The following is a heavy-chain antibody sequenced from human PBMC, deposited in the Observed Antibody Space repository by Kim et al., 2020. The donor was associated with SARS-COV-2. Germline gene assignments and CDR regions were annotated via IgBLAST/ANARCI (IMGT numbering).Heavy chain of an antibody. CDR2: ISSSSSYI. CDR1: GFTFSSYS. J-gene: IGHJ5*02. V-gene: IGHV3-21*01. D-gene: IGHD4-17*01. CDR3: ARDDGDDWFDP. Sequence: GGSLRLSCAASGFTFSSYSMNWVRQAPGKGLEWVSSISSSSSYIYYADSVTGRFTISRDNAKNSLYLQMNSLRAEDTAVYYCARDDGDDWFDPWGQGTLVTVSS.